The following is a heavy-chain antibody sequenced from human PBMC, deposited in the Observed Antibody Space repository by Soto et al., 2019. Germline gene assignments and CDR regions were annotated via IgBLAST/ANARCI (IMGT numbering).Heavy chain of an antibody. J-gene: IGHJ5*02. D-gene: IGHD1-1*01. Sequence: PGXSLRLSGAASGFTYSGYAMSWVRQAPVKGLEWVSSISGSGGNTYYADSVKGRFTISRDNSKNTLYLQMNSLRVEDTAIYYCAKDRSSAGTTVRFDPWGQGTLVTVSS. CDR3: AKDRSSAGTTVRFDP. V-gene: IGHV3-23*01. CDR1: GFTYSGYA. CDR2: ISGSGGNT.